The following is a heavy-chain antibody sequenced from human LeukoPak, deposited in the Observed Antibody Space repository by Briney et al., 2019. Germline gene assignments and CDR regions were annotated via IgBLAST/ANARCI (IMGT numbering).Heavy chain of an antibody. V-gene: IGHV6-1*01. J-gene: IGHJ4*02. CDR1: GDSVSSNSAA. CDR2: TYYRSKWYN. D-gene: IGHD2-15*01. Sequence: SQTLSLTFAISGDSVSSNSAAWNWLRQSPSRGLEWLGSTYYRSKWYNDYAVSVRSRITINPGTSKNQFSLQLNSVTPEDTAVYYCARAGIVATITQYYFDFWGQGALVTVSS. CDR3: ARAGIVATITQYYFDF.